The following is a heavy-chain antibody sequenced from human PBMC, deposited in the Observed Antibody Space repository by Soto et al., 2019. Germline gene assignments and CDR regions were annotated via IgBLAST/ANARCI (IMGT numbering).Heavy chain of an antibody. CDR1: GFKFSNYA. CDR2: ISATGGGT. J-gene: IGHJ4*02. Sequence: VGSLRLSCAASGFKFSNYAMSWVRQAPGKGLEWVSLISATGGGTYYADSAKGRFTISRDNSHNALYLQVHSLTAEDTAVYYCAKDRRAGGNSAFYFDFWGQGAQVTVS. D-gene: IGHD3-16*01. CDR3: AKDRRAGGNSAFYFDF. V-gene: IGHV3-23*01.